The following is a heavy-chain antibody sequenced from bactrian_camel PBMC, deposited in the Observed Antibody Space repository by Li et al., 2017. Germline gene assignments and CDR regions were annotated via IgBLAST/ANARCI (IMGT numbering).Heavy chain of an antibody. CDR3: ATGSTLVTAPWKYILMRT. CDR2: IRRDGST. D-gene: IGHD2*01. V-gene: IGHV3S60*01. CDR1: GFTFDDSD. J-gene: IGHJ4*01. Sequence: QLVESGGGSVQAGGSLRLSCTASGFTFDDSDMGWYRQAPGNECELVSRIRRDGSTYYAASVKGRFTISRGNAKNTLYLQMNSLKTEDTAVYYCATGSTLVTAPWKYILMRTGARGPRA.